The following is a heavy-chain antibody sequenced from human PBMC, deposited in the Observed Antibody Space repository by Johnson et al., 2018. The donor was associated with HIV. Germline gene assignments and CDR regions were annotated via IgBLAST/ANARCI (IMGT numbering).Heavy chain of an antibody. Sequence: VQLVVSGGGLVQPGRSLRLSCAASGFTFYDYGMSWVLQVPGKGLEWVSGITGTGGSTYYADSVKGRFTISRDNSKNTLYLQMNSLRAEDTAVYYCARDQDPYYYGSGTLSIWGQGTMVTVSS. CDR1: GFTFYDYG. V-gene: IGHV3-23*04. J-gene: IGHJ3*02. D-gene: IGHD3-10*01. CDR2: ITGTGGST. CDR3: ARDQDPYYYGSGTLSI.